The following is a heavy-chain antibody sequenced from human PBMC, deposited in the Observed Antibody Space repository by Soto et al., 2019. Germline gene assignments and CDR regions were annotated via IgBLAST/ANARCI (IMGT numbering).Heavy chain of an antibody. CDR2: IYYSGST. V-gene: IGHV4-39*01. J-gene: IGHJ4*02. CDR3: AGMVATPADFDY. D-gene: IGHD5-12*01. CDR1: GGYISSSSYY. Sequence: PSETLSLTGTVSGGYISSSSYYWGWIRQPPGKGLEWIGSIYYSGSTYYNPSLKSRVTISVDTSKNQFSLKLSSVTAADTAVYYCAGMVATPADFDYWGQGTLVTVSS.